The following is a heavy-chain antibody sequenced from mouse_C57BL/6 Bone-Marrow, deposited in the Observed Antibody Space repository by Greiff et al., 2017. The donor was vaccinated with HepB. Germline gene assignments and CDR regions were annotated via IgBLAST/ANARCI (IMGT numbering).Heavy chain of an antibody. J-gene: IGHJ4*01. CDR2: ISNGGGST. D-gene: IGHD2-5*01. CDR3: ARHSYYSNYDAMDY. CDR1: GFTFSDSY. Sequence: EVMLVESGGGLVQPGGSLKLSCAASGFTFSDSYMYWVRQTPEKRLEWVAYISNGGGSTYYPDTVKGRFTISRDNAKNTLYLQMSRLKSEDTAMYYCARHSYYSNYDAMDYWGQGTSVTVSS. V-gene: IGHV5-12*01.